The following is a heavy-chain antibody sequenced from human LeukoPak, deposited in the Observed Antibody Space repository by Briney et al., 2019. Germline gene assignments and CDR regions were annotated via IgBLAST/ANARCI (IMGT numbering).Heavy chain of an antibody. J-gene: IGHJ4*02. D-gene: IGHD3-10*01. CDR3: ARHYYGSGSYDY. Sequence: PGGSLRLSCAASGFTFSDYYMSWIRQAPGKGLEWVSYISSSSSYTNYADSAKGRFTISRDNAKNSLYLQMNSLRAEDTAVYYCARHYYGSGSYDYWGQGTLVTVSS. CDR2: ISSSSSYT. CDR1: GFTFSDYY. V-gene: IGHV3-11*06.